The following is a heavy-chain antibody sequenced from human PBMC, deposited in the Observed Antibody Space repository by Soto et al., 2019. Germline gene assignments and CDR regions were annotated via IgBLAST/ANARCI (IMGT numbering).Heavy chain of an antibody. CDR2: INHSGST. D-gene: IGHD3-10*01. CDR3: ARGGKVGYYGSGSYFGSGYYYGMDV. CDR1: GGSFSGNY. Sequence: SETLSLTCTVYGGSFSGNYWRGSRQPPGKGMECIGEINHSGSTNYNPSLKSRVTISVDTSKNQFSLKLSSVTAADTAVYYCARGGKVGYYGSGSYFGSGYYYGMDVWGQGTTVT. J-gene: IGHJ6*02. V-gene: IGHV4-34*01.